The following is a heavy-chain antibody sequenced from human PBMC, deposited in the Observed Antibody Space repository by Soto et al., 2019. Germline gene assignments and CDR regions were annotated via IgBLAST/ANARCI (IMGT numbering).Heavy chain of an antibody. Sequence: LRLSCAASGFTFSTYALHWVRQAPGKGPEWVAVISYDGSKKYYADSVKGRFTISRDSSKNTVYLQMNSLRPEDTFVYYCARGGGNPFYYYSIDVWGQGTTVTVSS. CDR1: GFTFSTYA. D-gene: IGHD2-15*01. CDR2: ISYDGSKK. V-gene: IGHV3-30-3*01. J-gene: IGHJ6*02. CDR3: ARGGGNPFYYYSIDV.